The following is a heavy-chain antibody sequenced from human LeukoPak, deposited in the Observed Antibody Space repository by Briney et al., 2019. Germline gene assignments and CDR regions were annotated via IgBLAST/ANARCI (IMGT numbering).Heavy chain of an antibody. CDR3: ARLGPHLDF. V-gene: IGHV4-59*12. CDR2: ISHSGPT. D-gene: IGHD7-27*01. J-gene: IGHJ4*02. Sequence: SETLSLTCTVSGGSISNYYWNWIRQPPGKGLEWIGSISHSGPTYYNPSLKSRVTISIDTSKNQFSLKLTSVTAADTAVYYCARLGPHLDFWGQGTLVTVSS. CDR1: GGSISNYY.